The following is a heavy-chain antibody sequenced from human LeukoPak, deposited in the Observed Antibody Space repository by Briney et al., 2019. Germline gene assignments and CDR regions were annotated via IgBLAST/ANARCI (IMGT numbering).Heavy chain of an antibody. CDR2: IYYSGST. D-gene: IGHD6-19*01. CDR3: ATSGWYLLPGVY. J-gene: IGHJ4*02. V-gene: IGHV4-34*01. CDR1: GGSFSGYY. Sequence: SETLSLTCAVYGGSFSGYYWSWIRQPPGKGLEWIGSIYYSGSTYYNPSLESRVTISVDTSKNQFSLKLSSVTAADTAVYYCATSGWYLLPGVYWGQGTLVTVSS.